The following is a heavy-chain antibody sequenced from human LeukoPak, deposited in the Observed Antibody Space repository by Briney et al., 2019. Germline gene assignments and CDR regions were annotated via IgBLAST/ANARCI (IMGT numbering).Heavy chain of an antibody. D-gene: IGHD5-18*01. CDR3: ARSGSLWRYRGYSYGSLVY. CDR2: INHSGST. CDR1: GGSFSGYY. Sequence: KASETLSLTCAVYGGSFSGYYWSWIRQPPGKGLEWIGEINHSGSTNYNPSLKSRVTISVDTSKNQFSLKLSSVTAADTAVYYCARSGSLWRYRGYSYGSLVYWGQGTLVTVSS. J-gene: IGHJ4*02. V-gene: IGHV4-34*01.